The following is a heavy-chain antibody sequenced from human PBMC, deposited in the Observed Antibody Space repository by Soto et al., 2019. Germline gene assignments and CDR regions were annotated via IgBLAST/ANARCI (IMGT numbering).Heavy chain of an antibody. D-gene: IGHD2-2*02. CDR2: IYSGGST. J-gene: IGHJ3*02. Sequence: PGGSLRLSCAASGFTFSTYAMSWVRQAPGKGLEWVSVIYSGGSTYYADSVKGRFTISRDNSKNTLYLQMNSLRAEDTAVYYCARGDSTGYCSSTSCYNHGAFDIWGQGTMVTVSS. CDR1: GFTFSTYA. CDR3: ARGDSTGYCSSTSCYNHGAFDI. V-gene: IGHV3-53*01.